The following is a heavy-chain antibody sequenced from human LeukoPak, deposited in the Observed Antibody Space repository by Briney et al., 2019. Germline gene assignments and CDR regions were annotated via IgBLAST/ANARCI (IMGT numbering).Heavy chain of an antibody. D-gene: IGHD3-22*01. Sequence: SETLSLTCAVYGGSFSGYYWSWIRQPPGKGLEWIGYIYYSGSTNYNPSLKSRVTISVDTSKNQFSLKLSSVTAADTAVYYCARGTRGDYYDSSGESFDYWGQGTLVTVSS. CDR2: IYYSGST. J-gene: IGHJ4*02. CDR1: GGSFSGYY. V-gene: IGHV4-59*01. CDR3: ARGTRGDYYDSSGESFDY.